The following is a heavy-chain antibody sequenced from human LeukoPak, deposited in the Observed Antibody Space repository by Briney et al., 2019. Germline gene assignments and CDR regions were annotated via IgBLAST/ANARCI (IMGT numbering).Heavy chain of an antibody. CDR2: ISSYDGTT. J-gene: IGHJ4*02. CDR3: ARDPSNSVGNRVYFDF. CDR1: GYTFRSHG. V-gene: IGHV1-18*01. Sequence: GASVKVSCDASGYTFRSHGISWVRQAPGQGLEWMGWISSYDGTTKYAQKFQGRVTLTTDTSTRTAYMELRNLRSDDTAVYYCARDPSNSVGNRVYFDFWGQGTLVTVS. D-gene: IGHD5/OR15-5a*01.